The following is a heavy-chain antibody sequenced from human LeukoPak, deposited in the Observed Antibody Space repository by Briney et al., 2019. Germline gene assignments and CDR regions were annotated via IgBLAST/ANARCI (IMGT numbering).Heavy chain of an antibody. D-gene: IGHD1-1*01. V-gene: IGHV1-2*02. CDR1: GYTFTGYY. CDR2: INPNSGGT. Sequence: ASVKVSCKASGYTFTGYYMHWVRPAPGQGLEWMGWINPNSGGTNYAQKFQGRVTMTRDTSITTAYLELSRLKSDDTAVYYCARDLRNGEDYWGQGTLVTVSS. CDR3: ARDLRNGEDY. J-gene: IGHJ4*02.